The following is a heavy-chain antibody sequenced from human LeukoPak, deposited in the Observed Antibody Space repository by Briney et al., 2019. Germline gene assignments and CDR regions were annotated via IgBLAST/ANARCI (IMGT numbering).Heavy chain of an antibody. CDR3: ASIWSGSLDY. Sequence: GGSLRLSCGASGLTFTRYSMNWVRQAPGKGLEWVSYITTSSQVYYADSVKGRFSISRDNAKNSLYLQMDSLRAEDTAVYYCASIWSGSLDYWGQGTLVTVSS. CDR2: ITTSSQV. V-gene: IGHV3-21*01. CDR1: GLTFTRYS. D-gene: IGHD3-3*01. J-gene: IGHJ4*02.